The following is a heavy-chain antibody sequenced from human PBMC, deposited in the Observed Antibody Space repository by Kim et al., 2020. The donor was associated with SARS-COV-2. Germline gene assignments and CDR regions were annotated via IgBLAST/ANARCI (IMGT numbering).Heavy chain of an antibody. V-gene: IGHV4-31*03. D-gene: IGHD2-2*01. CDR2: IYYSGST. Sequence: LRLSCTVSGGSISSGGYYWSWIRQHPGKGLEWIGYIYYSGSTYYNPSLKSRVTISVDTSKNQFSLKLSSVTAADTAVYYCATSIVVVPAAQYYFDYWGQGTLVTVSS. CDR1: GGSISSGGYY. J-gene: IGHJ4*02. CDR3: ATSIVVVPAAQYYFDY.